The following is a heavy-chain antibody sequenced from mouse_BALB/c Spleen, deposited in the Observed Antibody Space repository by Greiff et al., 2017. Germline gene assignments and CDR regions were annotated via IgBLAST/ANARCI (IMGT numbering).Heavy chain of an antibody. CDR1: GYSFTSYW. D-gene: IGHD2-10*02. CDR2: IYPGNSDT. Sequence: VQLQQSGTVLARPGASVKMSCKASGYSFTSYWMHWVKQRPGQGLEWIGAIYPGNSDTSYNQKFKGKAKLTAVTSASTAYMELSSLTNEDSAVYYCTGRAYGRGDYWGQGTSVTVSS. J-gene: IGHJ4*01. CDR3: TGRAYGRGDY. V-gene: IGHV1-5*01.